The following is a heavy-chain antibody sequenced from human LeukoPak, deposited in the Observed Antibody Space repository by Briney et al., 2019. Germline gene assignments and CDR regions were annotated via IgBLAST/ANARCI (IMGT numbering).Heavy chain of an antibody. CDR1: GGSISSSSYY. Sequence: SETLSPTCTVSGGSISSSSYYWGWIRQPPGKGLEWIGSIYYSGSTYYNPSLKSRVTISVDTSKNQFSLKLSSVTAADTAVYYCARGARSSSWFKTGMNFYYWGQGTLVTVSS. V-gene: IGHV4-39*07. D-gene: IGHD6-13*01. CDR3: ARGARSSSWFKTGMNFYY. CDR2: IYYSGST. J-gene: IGHJ4*02.